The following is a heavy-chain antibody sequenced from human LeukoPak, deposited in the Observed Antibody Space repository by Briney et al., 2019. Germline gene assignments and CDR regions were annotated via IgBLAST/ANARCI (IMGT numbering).Heavy chain of an antibody. Sequence: ASVKVSCKASGGTFSSYAISWVRQAPGQGLEWMGGIIPIFGTANYAQKFQGRVTITADKSTSTAYMELSNLRSEDTAVYYCARDFFYGDYLAYYFDYWGQGTLVTVSS. CDR1: GGTFSSYA. CDR3: ARDFFYGDYLAYYFDY. J-gene: IGHJ4*02. D-gene: IGHD4-17*01. V-gene: IGHV1-69*06. CDR2: IIPIFGTA.